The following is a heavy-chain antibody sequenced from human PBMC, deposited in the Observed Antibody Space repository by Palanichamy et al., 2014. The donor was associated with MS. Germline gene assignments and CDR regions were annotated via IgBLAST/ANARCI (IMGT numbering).Heavy chain of an antibody. CDR3: ATGLRRADY. J-gene: IGHJ4*02. V-gene: IGHV3-48*03. CDR1: GFTFSSYD. Sequence: EVQLVESGGGLIQPGRSLRLSCAASGFTFSSYDMNWVRQAPGKGLEWVSYISSGATTIYYADSVKGRFTISRDNAKNSLYLQMNSLRAEDTAVYYCATGLRRADYWGQGTLVTVSS. D-gene: IGHD2-15*01. CDR2: ISSGATTI.